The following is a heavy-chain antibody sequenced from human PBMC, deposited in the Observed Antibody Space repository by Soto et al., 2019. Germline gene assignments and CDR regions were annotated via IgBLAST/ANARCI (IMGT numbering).Heavy chain of an antibody. CDR3: VRRYRTVGRCFGFDY. Sequence: SQTLSLTCAISGDNVSSNSAAWNWIRQSPSRGLEWLGRTYYRSKWYNDYAVSVKSRITISPDTSKNQFSLQLNSVTPEDTAVYYCVRRYRTVGRCFGFDYWGQGTLVTVSS. J-gene: IGHJ4*02. D-gene: IGHD2-15*01. CDR2: TYYRSKWYN. V-gene: IGHV6-1*01. CDR1: GDNVSSNSAA.